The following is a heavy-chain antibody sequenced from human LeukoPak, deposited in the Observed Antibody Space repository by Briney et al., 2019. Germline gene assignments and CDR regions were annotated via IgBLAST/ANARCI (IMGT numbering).Heavy chain of an antibody. CDR1: GFSFSIYW. V-gene: IGHV3-7*05. CDR2: IEQDGSEK. D-gene: IGHD5-24*01. CDR3: ARVTRDGYKTYYFDS. J-gene: IGHJ4*02. Sequence: GGSLRLSCAASGFSFSIYWMSWVRQAPGKGLEWVANIEQDGSEKYYVESVKGRFTISRDNAKNSVYLQMNSLRAEDTGVYYCARVTRDGYKTYYFDSWGQGTLVTVSS.